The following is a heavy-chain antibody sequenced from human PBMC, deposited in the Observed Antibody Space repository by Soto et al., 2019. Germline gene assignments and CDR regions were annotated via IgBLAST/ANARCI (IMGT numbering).Heavy chain of an antibody. Sequence: QVQLVQSGAEVKKPGASVKVSCKASGYTFSSYDINWVRQATGQGLEWMGWLNPNSGDTGYAQKFQGRVTLTRNTSINTAYIELSSLTDDDTAVHYCASSLGGCCLYWGQGTLATVSS. D-gene: IGHD2-15*01. CDR2: LNPNSGDT. CDR3: ASSLGGCCLY. CDR1: GYTFSSYD. J-gene: IGHJ4*02. V-gene: IGHV1-8*01.